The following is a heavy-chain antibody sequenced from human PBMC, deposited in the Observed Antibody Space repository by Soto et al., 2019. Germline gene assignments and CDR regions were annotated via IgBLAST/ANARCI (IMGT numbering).Heavy chain of an antibody. CDR2: ISGSGGST. J-gene: IGHJ6*03. CDR3: AKTNRQKRQLTYFYYYMDV. V-gene: IGHV3-23*01. CDR1: GFTFSSYA. D-gene: IGHD6-25*01. Sequence: PGGSLRLSCAASGFTFSSYAMSWVRQAPGKGLEWVSAISGSGGSTYYADSVKGRFTISRDNSKNTLYLQMNRLRAEDTAVYFRAKTNRQKRQLTYFYYYMDVWGKGTTVYVS.